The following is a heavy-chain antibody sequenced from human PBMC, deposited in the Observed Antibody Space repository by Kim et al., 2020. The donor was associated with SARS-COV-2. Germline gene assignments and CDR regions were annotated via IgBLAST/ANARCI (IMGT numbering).Heavy chain of an antibody. J-gene: IGHJ4*02. D-gene: IGHD3-9*01. CDR3: ARSSRFFDWTDNYYFDY. Sequence: FQGRVTITADKSTSTAYMGLSSLTSEDTAVYYCARSSRFFDWTDNYYFDYWGQGTLVTVSS. V-gene: IGHV1-69*02.